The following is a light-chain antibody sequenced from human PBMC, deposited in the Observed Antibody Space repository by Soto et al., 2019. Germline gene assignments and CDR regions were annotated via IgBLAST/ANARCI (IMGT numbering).Light chain of an antibody. Sequence: QSAPTQPASVSGSPGQSITISCTGTSSDVGGYNYVSWYQQHPGKAPKLMIYDVSNRPSGVSNRFSGSKSGNTASLTISGLQAEDEADYYCISYTTSSTLYVVFGGGTKLTVL. V-gene: IGLV2-14*01. CDR3: ISYTTSSTLYVV. CDR1: SSDVGGYNY. CDR2: DVS. J-gene: IGLJ2*01.